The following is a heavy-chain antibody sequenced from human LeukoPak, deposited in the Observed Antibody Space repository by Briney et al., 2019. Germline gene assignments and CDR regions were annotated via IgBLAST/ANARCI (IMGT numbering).Heavy chain of an antibody. CDR3: ARNYYDSSGEQYYFDY. CDR1: GFTFSSYS. J-gene: IGHJ4*02. V-gene: IGHV3-21*01. Sequence: PGGSLRLSCAASGFTFSSYSMNWVRQAPGKGLEWVSSISSSSSYIYYADSVKGRFTISRDNAKNSLYLQMNSLRAEETAVYYCARNYYDSSGEQYYFDYWGQGTLVTVSS. CDR2: ISSSSSYI. D-gene: IGHD3-22*01.